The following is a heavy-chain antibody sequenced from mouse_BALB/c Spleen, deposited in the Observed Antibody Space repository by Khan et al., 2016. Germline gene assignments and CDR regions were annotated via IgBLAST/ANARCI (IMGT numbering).Heavy chain of an antibody. Sequence: QVQLKESGAELVKPGASVKLSCKASGYTFTSYWMHWVKQRPGQGLEWIGEINPSNGRTNYNEKFKSKATLTVDISSSTAYMQLSILTAENSAVYYYARYGGGYAMDYWGQGTSVTVTS. J-gene: IGHJ4*01. V-gene: IGHV1S81*02. D-gene: IGHD1-1*01. CDR3: ARYGGGYAMDY. CDR2: INPSNGRT. CDR1: GYTFTSYW.